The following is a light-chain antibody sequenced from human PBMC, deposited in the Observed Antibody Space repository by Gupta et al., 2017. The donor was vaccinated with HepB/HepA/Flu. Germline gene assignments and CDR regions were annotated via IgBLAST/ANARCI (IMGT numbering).Light chain of an antibody. Sequence: QSVLTQPPPASGTPGQRVTISCSGSSSSIGSSPVKWYQHFPGTAPKLLIYDNNQRPSGVPDRFAGSKSGTSASLAISGLQSEDEADYYCAAWDDSLNGYVFGTGTEVTVV. CDR1: SSSIGSSP. V-gene: IGLV1-44*01. CDR3: AAWDDSLNGYV. J-gene: IGLJ1*01. CDR2: DNN.